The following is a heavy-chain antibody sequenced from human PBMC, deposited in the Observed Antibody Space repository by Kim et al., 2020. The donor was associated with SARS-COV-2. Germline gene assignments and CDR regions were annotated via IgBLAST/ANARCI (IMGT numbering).Heavy chain of an antibody. CDR1: GGSFSGYY. D-gene: IGHD3-22*01. V-gene: IGHV4-34*01. J-gene: IGHJ5*02. CDR2: INHSGST. CDR3: ARPRFGYYYDSSGRNNWFDP. Sequence: SETLSLTCAVYGGSFSGYYWSWIRQPPGKGLEWIGEINHSGSTNYNPSLKSRVTISVDTSKNQFSLKLSSVTAADTAVYYCARPRFGYYYDSSGRNNWFDPWGQGTLVTVSS.